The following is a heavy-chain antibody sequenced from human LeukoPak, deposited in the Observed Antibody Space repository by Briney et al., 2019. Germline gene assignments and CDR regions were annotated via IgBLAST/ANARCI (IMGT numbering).Heavy chain of an antibody. J-gene: IGHJ4*02. V-gene: IGHV4-31*03. Sequence: SETLSLTCTVSGGSISSDDYYWTGIGQRPGKGLEWIGYIYDSGGTYYKPSLMSRVTISVDTSKNQFSLKLSSVTAADTAVYYCAREQKVLNGGDYFDYWGQGALVTVSS. CDR2: IYDSGGT. CDR1: GGSISSDDYY. CDR3: AREQKVLNGGDYFDY. D-gene: IGHD3-10*01.